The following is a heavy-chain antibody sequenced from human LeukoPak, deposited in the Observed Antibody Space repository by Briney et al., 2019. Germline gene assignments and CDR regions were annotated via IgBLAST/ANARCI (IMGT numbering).Heavy chain of an antibody. D-gene: IGHD6-19*01. CDR2: IYPGDSDT. J-gene: IGHJ4*02. V-gene: IGHV5-51*01. CDR1: GYTFTSSG. Sequence: ASVKVSCKASGYTFTSSGISWVRQAPGQGLEWMGIIYPGDSDTRHSPSFQGQVTISADKSISTAYLQWSSLKASDTAMYYCARHPGYSSGLDYWGQGTLVTVSS. CDR3: ARHPGYSSGLDY.